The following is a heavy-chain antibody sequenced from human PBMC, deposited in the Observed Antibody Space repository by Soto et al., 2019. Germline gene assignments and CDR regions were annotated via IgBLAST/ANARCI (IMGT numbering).Heavy chain of an antibody. CDR3: ASPGGYGDTKTLDY. CDR1: GYTFTSYY. J-gene: IGHJ4*02. D-gene: IGHD4-17*01. CDR2: ISPYGGST. Sequence: ASVKVACKAAGYTFTSYYMRWGRQAPGQGLEWMGIISPYGGSTNYAQKLQGRVTMTTDTSTSTAYMELRSLRSDDTAVYYCASPGGYGDTKTLDYWGQGTLVTVSS. V-gene: IGHV1-18*04.